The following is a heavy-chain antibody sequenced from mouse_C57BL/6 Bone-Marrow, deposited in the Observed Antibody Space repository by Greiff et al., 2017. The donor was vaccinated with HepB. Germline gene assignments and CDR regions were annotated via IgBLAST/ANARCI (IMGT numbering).Heavy chain of an antibody. CDR2: IDPSDSET. D-gene: IGHD6-5*01. J-gene: IGHJ1*03. CDR3: ARWGPYGYFDV. Sequence: VQLQQPGAELVRPGSSVKLSCKASGYTFTSYWMHWVKQRPIQGLEWIGNIDPSDSETHYNQKFKDKATLTVDKSSSTAYMQLSSLTSEDSAVYYCARWGPYGYFDVWGTGTTVTVSS. CDR1: GYTFTSYW. V-gene: IGHV1-52*01.